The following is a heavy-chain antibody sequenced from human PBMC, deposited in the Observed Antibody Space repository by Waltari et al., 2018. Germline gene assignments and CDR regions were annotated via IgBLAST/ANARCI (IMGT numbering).Heavy chain of an antibody. Sequence: EVQLVQSGAEVKKPGESLKISCKGSGYSFTSYWIGWVSQMPGKGLEWMGIIYPGDSDTRYSPSFQGQVTISADKSISTAYLQWSSLKASDTAMYYCARHPQSSGWYYYGMDVWGQGTTVTVSS. D-gene: IGHD6-19*01. CDR3: ARHPQSSGWYYYGMDV. CDR2: IYPGDSDT. V-gene: IGHV5-51*01. CDR1: GYSFTSYW. J-gene: IGHJ6*02.